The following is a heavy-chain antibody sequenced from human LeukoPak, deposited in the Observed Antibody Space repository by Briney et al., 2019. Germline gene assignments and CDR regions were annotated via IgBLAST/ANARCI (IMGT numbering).Heavy chain of an antibody. CDR1: GFTFSNYA. D-gene: IGHD2-15*01. CDR3: AAISCSATWPVGY. Sequence: GSLRLSCSASGFTFSNYAMSWVRQAPGLGLEWVSAISAGADTTYTADSVRGRFTISRDNSRNTVDLQMHILRAEDTAVYYCAAISCSATWPVGYWGQGTLVTVTA. V-gene: IGHV3-23*01. CDR2: ISAGADTT. J-gene: IGHJ4*02.